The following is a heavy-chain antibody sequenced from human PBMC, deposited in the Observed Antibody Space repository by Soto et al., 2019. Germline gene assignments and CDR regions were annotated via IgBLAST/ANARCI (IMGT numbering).Heavy chain of an antibody. CDR1: GGSISSGDYY. J-gene: IGHJ6*02. CDR2: INHSGST. D-gene: IGHD3-10*01. V-gene: IGHV4-39*07. CDR3: ARVFGSGSYGAQYYYYGMDV. Sequence: ETLSLTCTVSGGSISSGDYYWSWIRQPPGKGLEWIGEINHSGSTNYNPSLKSRVTISVDTSKNQFSLKLSSVTAADTAVYYCARVFGSGSYGAQYYYYGMDVWGQGTTVTVSS.